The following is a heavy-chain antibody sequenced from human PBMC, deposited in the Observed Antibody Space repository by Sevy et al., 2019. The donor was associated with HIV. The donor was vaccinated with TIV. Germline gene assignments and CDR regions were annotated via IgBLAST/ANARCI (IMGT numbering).Heavy chain of an antibody. CDR2: ISGSGGST. V-gene: IGHV3-23*01. Sequence: GGSLRLSCAASGFTFSSYDMSWVRQAPGKGLEWVSAISGSGGSTYYADSVKGRFTISRDNSKNTLYLQMNSLRAEDTAVYYCAGALDYGLDYWGQGTLVTVSS. CDR3: AGALDYGLDY. J-gene: IGHJ4*02. D-gene: IGHD4-17*01. CDR1: GFTFSSYD.